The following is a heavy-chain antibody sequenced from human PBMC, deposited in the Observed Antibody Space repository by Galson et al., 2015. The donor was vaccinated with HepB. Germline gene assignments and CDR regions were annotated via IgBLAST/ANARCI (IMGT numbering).Heavy chain of an antibody. CDR2: IIPILGIA. CDR1: GGTFSSYT. CDR3: ARETAGTFYGY. V-gene: IGHV1-69*04. J-gene: IGHJ4*02. Sequence: SVKVSCKASGGTFSSYTISWVRQAPGQGLEWMGRIIPILGIANYAQKFQGRVTITADKSTSTAYMELSSLRSEDTAVYYCARETAGTFYGYWGQGTLVTVSS. D-gene: IGHD2/OR15-2a*01.